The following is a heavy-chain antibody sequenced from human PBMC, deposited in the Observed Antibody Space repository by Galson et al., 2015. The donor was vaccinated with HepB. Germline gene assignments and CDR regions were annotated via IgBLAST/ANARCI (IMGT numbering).Heavy chain of an antibody. J-gene: IGHJ6*02. CDR3: AQDLTYYYGSGSYFVALDV. V-gene: IGHV3-9*01. Sequence: SLRLSCAASGFTFEDYAMHWVRQVPGKGLEWVSGISWNSDFTGYADSVRGRFTISRDNARYSLYLQMNSLRTEDTALYYCAQDLTYYYGSGSYFVALDVWGQGTTVTVPS. D-gene: IGHD3-10*01. CDR1: GFTFEDYA. CDR2: ISWNSDFT.